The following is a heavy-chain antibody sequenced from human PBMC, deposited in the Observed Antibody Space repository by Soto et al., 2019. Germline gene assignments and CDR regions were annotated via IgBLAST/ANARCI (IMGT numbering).Heavy chain of an antibody. CDR1: GGSFSGYY. Sequence: SETLSLTCAVYGGSFSGYYWSWIRQPPGKGLEWIGEINHSGSTNYNPSLKSRVPISVQTHKNHFPLKVSFFTPGDRVFFFFGRFYRVGGAKMGGWFPPWGQGTLVTVSS. D-gene: IGHD3-16*01. CDR2: INHSGST. V-gene: IGHV4-34*01. CDR3: GRFYRVGGAKMGGWFPP. J-gene: IGHJ5*02.